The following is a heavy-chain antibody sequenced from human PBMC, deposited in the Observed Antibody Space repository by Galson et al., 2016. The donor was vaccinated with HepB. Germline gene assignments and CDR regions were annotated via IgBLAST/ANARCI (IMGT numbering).Heavy chain of an antibody. Sequence: SLRLSCAASGFTLSDFPMHWVRQAPGKGPEWVAVITKDGEAYRYAVSVRGRFMISRDNSKTTLFLQMNSLGPEDTAVYFCVREIHSSEYAGCFDPWGQGAPVTVTS. J-gene: IGHJ5*02. D-gene: IGHD3-22*01. CDR2: ITKDGEAY. CDR1: GFTLSDFP. CDR3: VREIHSSEYAGCFDP. V-gene: IGHV3-30*04.